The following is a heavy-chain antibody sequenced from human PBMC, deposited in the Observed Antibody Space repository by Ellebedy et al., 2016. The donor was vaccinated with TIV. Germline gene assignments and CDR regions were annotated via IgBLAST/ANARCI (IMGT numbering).Heavy chain of an antibody. J-gene: IGHJ6*02. CDR3: ARDRGKYCSSTSCYRRHGMDV. V-gene: IGHV1-46*01. D-gene: IGHD2-2*02. CDR2: INPSGGST. Sequence: ASVKVSXXASGYTFTSYYMHWVRQAPGQGLEWMGIINPSGGSTSYAQKFQGRVTMTRDTSTSTVYMELRSLKSDDTAVYYCARDRGKYCSSTSCYRRHGMDVWGQGTTVTVSS. CDR1: GYTFTSYY.